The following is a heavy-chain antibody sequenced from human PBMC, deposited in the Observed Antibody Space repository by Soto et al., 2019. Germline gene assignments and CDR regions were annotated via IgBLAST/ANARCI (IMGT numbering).Heavy chain of an antibody. D-gene: IGHD5-12*01. V-gene: IGHV4-30-2*05. J-gene: IGHJ5*02. CDR1: GGSISSGGCF. Sequence: SETLSLTCAVSGGSISSGGCFWSWIRQPPGKGLEWIGYIYHSGSTYYNPSLKNRVTISVDTSKNQFSLKLSSVTAADTAVYYCARVDSGYDYVGNWFDPWGQGTLVTVSS. CDR2: IYHSGST. CDR3: ARVDSGYDYVGNWFDP.